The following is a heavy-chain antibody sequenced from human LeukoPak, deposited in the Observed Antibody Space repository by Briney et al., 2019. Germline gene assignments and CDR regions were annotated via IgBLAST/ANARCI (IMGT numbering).Heavy chain of an antibody. Sequence: SVKVSCKASGGTFSSYAISWVRQAPGQGLEWMGRIIPILGIANYAQKFQGRVTITADKSTSTAYMELSSLRSEDTAVYYCARAPYDFWSGYYFLDYWGQGTLVTVSS. CDR3: ARAPYDFWSGYYFLDY. J-gene: IGHJ4*02. D-gene: IGHD3-3*01. V-gene: IGHV1-69*04. CDR1: GGTFSSYA. CDR2: IIPILGIA.